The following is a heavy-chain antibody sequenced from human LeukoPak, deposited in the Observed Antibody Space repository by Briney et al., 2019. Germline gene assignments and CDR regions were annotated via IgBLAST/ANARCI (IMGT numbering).Heavy chain of an antibody. D-gene: IGHD1-26*01. CDR2: ISGSGGST. V-gene: IGHV3-23*01. J-gene: IGHJ3*02. CDR1: GFTFSSYA. Sequence: PGGSLGLSCAASGFTFSSYAMSWVRQAPGKGLEWVSAISGSGGSTYYADSVKGRFTISRDNSKNTLYLQMNSLRAEDTAVYYCAKDINFGSGASDAFDIWGQGTMVTVSS. CDR3: AKDINFGSGASDAFDI.